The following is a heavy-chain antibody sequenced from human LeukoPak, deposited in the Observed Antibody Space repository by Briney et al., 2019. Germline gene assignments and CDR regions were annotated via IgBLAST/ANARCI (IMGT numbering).Heavy chain of an antibody. Sequence: PSGTLSLTCAVCGGSFSGYYWSWIRQPPGKGLEWIGEINHSGSTNYNPSLKSRVTISVDTSKNQFSLKLSSVTAADTAVYYCARAPPFDYWGQGTLVTVSS. CDR3: ARAPPFDY. CDR1: GGSFSGYY. V-gene: IGHV4-34*01. J-gene: IGHJ4*02. CDR2: INHSGST.